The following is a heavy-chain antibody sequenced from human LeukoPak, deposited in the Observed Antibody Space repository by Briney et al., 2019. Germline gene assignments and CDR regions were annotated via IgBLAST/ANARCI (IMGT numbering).Heavy chain of an antibody. Sequence: SETLSLTCTVSGGSISSSSYYWGWIRQPPGEGLEWIGSIYYSGSTYYNPSLKSRVTISVDTSKNQFSLKLSSVTAADTAVYYCARHESGYSSGWYQRGSDYWGQGTLVTVSS. CDR2: IYYSGST. J-gene: IGHJ4*02. V-gene: IGHV4-39*01. CDR3: ARHESGYSSGWYQRGSDY. CDR1: GGSISSSSYY. D-gene: IGHD6-19*01.